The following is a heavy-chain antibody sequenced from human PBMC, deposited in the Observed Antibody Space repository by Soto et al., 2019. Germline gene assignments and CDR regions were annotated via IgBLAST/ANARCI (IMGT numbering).Heavy chain of an antibody. J-gene: IGHJ6*02. CDR2: IDPSDSYT. D-gene: IGHD6-13*01. Sequence: GESLKTSCKGSGYSFTSYWISWVRQMPGKGLEWMGRIDPSDSYTNYSPSFQGHVTISADKSISTAYLQWSSLKAPDTAMYYCASRGYSSSSSGMDVWGQGTTVTVSS. CDR3: ASRGYSSSSSGMDV. CDR1: GYSFTSYW. V-gene: IGHV5-10-1*01.